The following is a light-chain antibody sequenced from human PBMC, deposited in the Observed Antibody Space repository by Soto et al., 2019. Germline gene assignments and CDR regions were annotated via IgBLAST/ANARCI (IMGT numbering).Light chain of an antibody. CDR3: AACDDSLNGRV. J-gene: IGLJ1*01. CDR1: SSNIGSNT. CDR2: SNN. V-gene: IGLV1-44*01. Sequence: QSALTQPPSASGTPGQRVTISCSGSSSNIGSNTVNWYQQLPGTAPKLLIYSNNQRPSGVPDRFSGSKSGTSASLAISGLQSEDQADYYCAACDDSLNGRVFGTGTKVTVL.